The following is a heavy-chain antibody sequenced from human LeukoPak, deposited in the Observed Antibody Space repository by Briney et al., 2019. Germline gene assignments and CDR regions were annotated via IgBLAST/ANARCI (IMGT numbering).Heavy chain of an antibody. V-gene: IGHV3-30*02. CDR1: GFSFNDYG. CDR3: ARVMWSDNGRGNNWFDP. CDR2: VRYDGINK. Sequence: PGGSLRFSCAASGFSFNDYGMHWIRQAPGKGREGGAFVRYDGINKLYADSVKGRFTISSDTSINTLYLQMNSLRVEDTAVYYCARVMWSDNGRGNNWFDPWGQGTLVTVSS. J-gene: IGHJ5*02. D-gene: IGHD2-21*01.